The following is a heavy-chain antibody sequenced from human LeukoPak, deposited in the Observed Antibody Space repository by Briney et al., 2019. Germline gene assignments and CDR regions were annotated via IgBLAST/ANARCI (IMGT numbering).Heavy chain of an antibody. V-gene: IGHV1-46*01. J-gene: IGHJ4*02. D-gene: IGHD2-15*01. CDR2: IDPSGGST. CDR3: ARNSGSGFDY. CDR1: GYTFTSYY. Sequence: ASAKVSCKASGYTFTSYYMLWVRQAPGQGLEWMGRIDPSGGSTSYAQKFQGRVTMTRDTSTSTVYMELSSLRSEDTAVYYCARNSGSGFDYWGQGTVVTVSS.